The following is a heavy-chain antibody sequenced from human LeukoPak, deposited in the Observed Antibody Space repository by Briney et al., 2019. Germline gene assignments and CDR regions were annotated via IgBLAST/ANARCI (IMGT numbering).Heavy chain of an antibody. CDR2: IYFSGST. CDR1: GGSISSYY. V-gene: IGHV4-59*01. J-gene: IGHJ3*02. CDR3: ARDMVRGVDAFDI. D-gene: IGHD3-10*01. Sequence: SETLSLTCTVSGGSISSYYWSWIRQPPGKGLEWIGYIYFSGSTNYNPSLKSRVTISVDTSKNQSSLKLSSVTAADTAVYYCARDMVRGVDAFDIWGQGTMVTVSS.